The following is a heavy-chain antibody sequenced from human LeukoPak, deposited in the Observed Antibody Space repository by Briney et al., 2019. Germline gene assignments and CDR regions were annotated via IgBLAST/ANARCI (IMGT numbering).Heavy chain of an antibody. CDR2: IYYSGGT. D-gene: IGHD6-13*01. J-gene: IGHJ5*02. CDR1: GGSVSSGSYY. CDR3: ARGYSSIRGWFDP. V-gene: IGHV4-61*01. Sequence: SETLSLTCTVSGGSVSSGSYYWNWIRQPPGKGLEWIGYIYYSGGTNYNPSLNSRVTISLDTSKNQFSLKLSSVTAADTAVFYCARGYSSIRGWFDPWGQGTSVTVSS.